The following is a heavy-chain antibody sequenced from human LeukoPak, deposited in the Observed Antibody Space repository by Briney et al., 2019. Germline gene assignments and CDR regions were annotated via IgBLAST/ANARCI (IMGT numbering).Heavy chain of an antibody. CDR3: AREWPSEWSSSSFDY. J-gene: IGHJ4*02. CDR1: GDSVSSNSAA. CDR2: TYYRSKWYN. Sequence: SQTLSLTCAISGDSVSSNSAAWNWIRQSPSRGLEWLGRTYYRSKWYNDYAVSVRSRITINPDTSKNQFSLQLNSVTPEDTAVYYCAREWPSEWSSSSFDYWGQGTLVTVSS. D-gene: IGHD6-13*01. V-gene: IGHV6-1*01.